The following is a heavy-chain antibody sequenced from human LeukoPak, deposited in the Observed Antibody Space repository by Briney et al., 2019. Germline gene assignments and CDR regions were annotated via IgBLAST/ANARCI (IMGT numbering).Heavy chain of an antibody. J-gene: IGHJ3*02. CDR1: GYTFTSYY. D-gene: IGHD6-13*01. V-gene: IGHV1-46*01. Sequence: ASVKVSCKASGYTFTSYYMHWVRQAPGQGLEWMGIINPSGGSTSYAQKFQGRVTMTRDMSTSTDYMELSSLRSEDTAVYYCARDGAPQLDSRGAFDIWGQGTMVTVSS. CDR2: INPSGGST. CDR3: ARDGAPQLDSRGAFDI.